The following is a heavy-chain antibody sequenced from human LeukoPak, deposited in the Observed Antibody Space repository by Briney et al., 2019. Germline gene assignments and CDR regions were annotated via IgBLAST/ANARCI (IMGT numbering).Heavy chain of an antibody. V-gene: IGHV3-7*01. CDR2: IKQDGSEK. CDR1: GFTFSSYW. CDR3: ARAYYDSSGYYYVYFDY. Sequence: GGSLRLSYAASGFTFSSYWMSWVRQAPGKGLEWVANIKQDGSEKYYVDSVRGRFTISRDNAKSSLYLQMNSLRAEDTAVYYCARAYYDSSGYYYVYFDYWGQGTLVTVSS. J-gene: IGHJ4*02. D-gene: IGHD3-22*01.